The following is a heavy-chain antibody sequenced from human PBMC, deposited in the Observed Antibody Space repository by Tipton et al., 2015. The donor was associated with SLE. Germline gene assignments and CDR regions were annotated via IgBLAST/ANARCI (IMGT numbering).Heavy chain of an antibody. CDR2: IYTSGST. Sequence: TLSLTCIVSGGSISSDTYYWSWLRQPAGKGLGWIGHIYTSGSTDYNPSLKSRVTMSVDTSKNQFSLKLSPVTAADTAVYYCARDPTYGGNSGLDYWGQGTLVTVSS. V-gene: IGHV4-61*09. CDR1: GGSISSDTYY. D-gene: IGHD4-23*01. J-gene: IGHJ4*02. CDR3: ARDPTYGGNSGLDY.